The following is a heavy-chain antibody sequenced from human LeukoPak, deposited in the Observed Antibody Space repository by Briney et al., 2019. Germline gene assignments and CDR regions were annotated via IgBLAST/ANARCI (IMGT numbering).Heavy chain of an antibody. V-gene: IGHV4-30-4*08. CDR2: IYYSGST. CDR3: ARAFSVDYDSSGYTPWDAFDI. CDR1: GGSISSGDYY. Sequence: SETLSLTCTVSGGSISSGDYYWSWIRQPPGKGLEWIGYIYYSGSTYYNPSPTSRVTISVDTSKNQFSLKLSSVTAADTAVYYCARAFSVDYDSSGYTPWDAFDIWGQGTMVTISS. D-gene: IGHD3-22*01. J-gene: IGHJ3*02.